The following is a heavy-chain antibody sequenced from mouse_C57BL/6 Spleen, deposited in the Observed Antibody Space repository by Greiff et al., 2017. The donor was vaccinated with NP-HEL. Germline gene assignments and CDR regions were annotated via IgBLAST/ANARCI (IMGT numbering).Heavy chain of an antibody. J-gene: IGHJ2*01. V-gene: IGHV1-15*01. CDR2: IDPETGGT. D-gene: IGHD4-1*02. CDR3: TRPQLGGGDY. Sequence: QVQLQQSGAELVRPGASVTLSCKASGYTFTDYEMHWVKQTPVHGLEWIGAIDPETGGTAYNQKFKGKAILTADKSSSTAYMELRSLTSEDSAVYYGTRPQLGGGDYWGQGTTLTVSS. CDR1: GYTFTDYE.